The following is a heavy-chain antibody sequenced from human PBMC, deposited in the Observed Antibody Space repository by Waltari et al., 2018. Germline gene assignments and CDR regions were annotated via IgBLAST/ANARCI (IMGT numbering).Heavy chain of an antibody. V-gene: IGHV4-59*01. CDR2: IYYSGST. CDR3: ARKILIYCSSTSCYAGGYFDY. CDR1: GGSISSYY. Sequence: QVQLQESGPGLVKPSETLSLTCTVSGGSISSYYWSWIWQPPGKGLEWIGYIYYSGSTNYNPSLKSRVTISVDTSKNQFSLKLSSVTAADTAVYYCARKILIYCSSTSCYAGGYFDYWGQGTLVTVSS. D-gene: IGHD2-2*01. J-gene: IGHJ4*02.